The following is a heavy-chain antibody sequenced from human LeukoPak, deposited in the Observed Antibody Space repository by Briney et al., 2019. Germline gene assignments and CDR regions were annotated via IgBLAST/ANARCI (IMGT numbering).Heavy chain of an antibody. CDR3: TTPPRWSGEFPVY. CDR1: GFTFSSYE. CDR2: IKSKTDGGTT. D-gene: IGHD3-10*01. J-gene: IGHJ4*02. Sequence: PGGSLRLSCAASGFTFSSYEMNWVRQAPGKGLEWVGRIKSKTDGGTTDYAAPVKGRFTISRDDSKNTLYLQMNSLKTEDTAVYYCTTPPRWSGEFPVYWGQGTLITVSS. V-gene: IGHV3-15*01.